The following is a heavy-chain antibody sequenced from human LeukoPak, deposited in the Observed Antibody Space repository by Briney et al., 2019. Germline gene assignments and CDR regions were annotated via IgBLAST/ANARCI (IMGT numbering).Heavy chain of an antibody. Sequence: SETLSLTCTVSGGSISSYYWSWIRQPPGKRLEWIGYIYYSGSTNYNPSLKSRVTISVDTFKNQFSLKLSSVTAADTAVYYCARQGYYDSSGYYRDYWGQGTLVTVSS. CDR1: GGSISSYY. J-gene: IGHJ4*02. V-gene: IGHV4-59*08. CDR2: IYYSGST. D-gene: IGHD3-22*01. CDR3: ARQGYYDSSGYYRDY.